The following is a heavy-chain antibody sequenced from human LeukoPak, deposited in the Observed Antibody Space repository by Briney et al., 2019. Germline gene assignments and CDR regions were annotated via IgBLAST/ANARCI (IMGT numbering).Heavy chain of an antibody. D-gene: IGHD6-13*01. J-gene: IGHJ6*04. CDR3: ARDWGAAAGYYYGMDV. CDR1: GGTFSNYG. Sequence: ASVKVSCKASGGTFSNYGICWVRQAPGQGLEWMGWISAYNGNTNYAQKLQGRVTMTTDTSTSTAYMELRSLRSDDTAVYYCARDWGAAAGYYYGMDVWGKGTTVTVSS. CDR2: ISAYNGNT. V-gene: IGHV1-18*01.